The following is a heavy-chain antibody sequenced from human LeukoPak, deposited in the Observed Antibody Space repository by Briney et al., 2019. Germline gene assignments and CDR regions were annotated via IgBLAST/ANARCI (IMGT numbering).Heavy chain of an antibody. CDR3: ARSANYDFRSGYYYYYYGMDV. CDR2: IYPGDSDT. CDR1: GYSFTSYW. V-gene: IGHV5-51*01. Sequence: GESLKISCKGSGYSFTSYWIGWVRQMPGKGLEWMGIIYPGDSDTRYSPSFQGQVTISADKSISTAYLQWSSLKASDTAMYYCARSANYDFRSGYYYYYYGMDVWGQGTTVTVSS. J-gene: IGHJ6*02. D-gene: IGHD3-3*01.